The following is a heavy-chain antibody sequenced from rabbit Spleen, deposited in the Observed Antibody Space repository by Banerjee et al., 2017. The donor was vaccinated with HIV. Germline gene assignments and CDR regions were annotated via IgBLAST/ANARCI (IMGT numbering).Heavy chain of an antibody. J-gene: IGHJ4*01. CDR1: GFSFSTNYV. D-gene: IGHD4-1*01. CDR3: ARDGYSRGWGIVLYYFNL. CDR2: ISAGRSTGT. V-gene: IGHV1S45*01. Sequence: QEQLEESGGDLVKPGASLTLTCTASGFSFSTNYVMCWVRQAPGKGLEWIACISAGRSTGTYYASWAKGRFTISETSSTTVTLQMTSLTSADTAAYFCARDGYSRGWGIVLYYFNLWGPGTLVTVS.